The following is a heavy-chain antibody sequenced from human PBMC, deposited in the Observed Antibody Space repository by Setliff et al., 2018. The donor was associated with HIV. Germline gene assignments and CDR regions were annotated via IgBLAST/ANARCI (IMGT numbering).Heavy chain of an antibody. CDR1: GFTFSTYW. CDR2: INQYGSEK. J-gene: IGHJ5*01. D-gene: IGHD2-8*01. Sequence: PGGSLRLSCAASGFTFSTYWMSWVRQAPGKGLEWVANINQYGSEKYYVDSVKGRFTISRDNAKKSLDLQMNSLRVDDTAVYYCAALSLRTNAVYGIISTRFDPWGKGTMVTVSS. CDR3: AALSLRTNAVYGIISTRFDP. V-gene: IGHV3-7*03.